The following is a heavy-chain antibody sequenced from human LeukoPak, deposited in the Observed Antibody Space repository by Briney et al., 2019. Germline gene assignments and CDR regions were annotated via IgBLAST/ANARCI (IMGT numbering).Heavy chain of an antibody. Sequence: GGSLRLSCAASGFTFSSYSMNWVRQAPGKGLEWVSSISSSSSYIYYADSVKGRFTISRDNAKKSVYLQMNSLSAEDTAVYYCARGVSTGGYSYGSASYDAFDIWGQGTMVTVSS. J-gene: IGHJ3*02. V-gene: IGHV3-21*01. CDR3: ARGVSTGGYSYGSASYDAFDI. D-gene: IGHD5-18*01. CDR1: GFTFSSYS. CDR2: ISSSSSYI.